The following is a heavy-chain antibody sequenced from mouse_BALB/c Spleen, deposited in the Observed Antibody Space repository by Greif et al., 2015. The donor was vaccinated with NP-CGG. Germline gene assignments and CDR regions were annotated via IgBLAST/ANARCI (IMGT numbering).Heavy chain of an antibody. J-gene: IGHJ4*01. CDR1: GFSLTSYG. CDR3: ARNAYDYDYAMDY. V-gene: IGHV2-2*02. D-gene: IGHD2-4*01. Sequence: VQLQQSGPGLVQPSQSLSITCTVSGFSLTSYGVHWVRQSPGEGLEWLGVIWSGGSTDYNAAFISRLSISEDNSKSXVFFKMNSLQANDTAIYYCARNAYDYDYAMDYWGQGTSVTVSS. CDR2: IWSGGST.